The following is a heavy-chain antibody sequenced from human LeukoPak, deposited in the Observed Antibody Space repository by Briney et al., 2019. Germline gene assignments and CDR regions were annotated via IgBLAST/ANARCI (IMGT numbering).Heavy chain of an antibody. CDR3: ASRYCSGGSCNAFDI. Sequence: GGSLRLSCAASGFTFSSYWMSWVRQAPGKGLEWVSSISSSSSYIYYADSVKGRFTISRDNAKNSLYLQMNSLRAEDTAVYYCASRYCSGGSCNAFDIWGQGTMVTVSS. D-gene: IGHD2-15*01. CDR1: GFTFSSYW. CDR2: ISSSSSYI. V-gene: IGHV3-21*01. J-gene: IGHJ3*02.